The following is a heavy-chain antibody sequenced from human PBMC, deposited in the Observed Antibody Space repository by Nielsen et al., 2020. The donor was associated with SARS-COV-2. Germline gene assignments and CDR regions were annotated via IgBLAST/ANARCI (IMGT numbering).Heavy chain of an antibody. J-gene: IGHJ4*02. Sequence: ASVKVSCKASGYTFNMFGISWVRQAPGQGLEWMGWINPNSGGTNYAQKFQGWVTMTRDTSISTAYMELSRLRSDDTAVYYCARAPYMGGWFDYWGQGTLVTVSS. CDR1: GYTFNMFG. D-gene: IGHD6-19*01. V-gene: IGHV1-2*04. CDR3: ARAPYMGGWFDY. CDR2: INPNSGGT.